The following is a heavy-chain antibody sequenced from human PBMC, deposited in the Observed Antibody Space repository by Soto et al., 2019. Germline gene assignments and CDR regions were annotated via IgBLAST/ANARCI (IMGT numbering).Heavy chain of an antibody. CDR1: RFMFSSYD. V-gene: IGHV3-30*18. Sequence: GGSLRLSCAASRFMFSSYDMHWVRQAPGKGLDWVAVISYDGSNKYYADSVKGRFTISRDNSKNTLYLQMNSLRAEDTAVYYCAKLLLSGCSGGSCYPPGHFDYWGQGTLVTVSS. CDR2: ISYDGSNK. CDR3: AKLLLSGCSGGSCYPPGHFDY. D-gene: IGHD2-15*01. J-gene: IGHJ4*02.